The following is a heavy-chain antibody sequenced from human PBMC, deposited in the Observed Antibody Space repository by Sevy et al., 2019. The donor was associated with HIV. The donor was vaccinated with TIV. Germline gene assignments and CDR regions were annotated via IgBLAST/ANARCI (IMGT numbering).Heavy chain of an antibody. V-gene: IGHV1-46*01. CDR2: INPSGGST. CDR1: GYTFSNHY. Sequence: ASVKVSCKTFGYTFSNHYIHWVRQAPGHGLEGMGVINPSGGSTNYAHRFQGRVTMTRDPSKSTFYMDLSSLRSEDTAVYYCARDRYASGDFDYWGQGTLVTVSS. CDR3: ARDRYASGDFDY. J-gene: IGHJ4*02. D-gene: IGHD6-19*01.